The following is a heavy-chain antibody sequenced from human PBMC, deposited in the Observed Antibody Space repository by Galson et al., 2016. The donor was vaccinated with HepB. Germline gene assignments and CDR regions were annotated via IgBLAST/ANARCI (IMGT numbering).Heavy chain of an antibody. D-gene: IGHD6-19*01. Sequence: SLRLSCAASGFNFRSYWMSWVRQAPGKGLEWVANIKQDGSEKNYVASVKGRFTISRDNAEDSVFLQMNSLRAEDTALYYCARESSGALFDSWGQGALVTVSS. J-gene: IGHJ4*02. CDR3: ARESSGALFDS. CDR2: IKQDGSEK. CDR1: GFNFRSYW. V-gene: IGHV3-7*01.